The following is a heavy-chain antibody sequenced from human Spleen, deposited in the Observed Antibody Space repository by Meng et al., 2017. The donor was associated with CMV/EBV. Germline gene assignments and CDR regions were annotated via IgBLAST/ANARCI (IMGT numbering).Heavy chain of an antibody. J-gene: IGHJ4*02. V-gene: IGHV4-39*07. D-gene: IGHD3-3*01. CDR1: GGSISSRSYY. CDR3: ARGMMYDFWSGYFFDY. CDR2: IYYSGST. Sequence: SETLSLTCTVSGGSISSRSYYWGWIRQPPGKGLEWIGIIYYSGSTYYNPSLKSRVTISLDTSKNQFSLKLSSVTAADTAVYYCARGMMYDFWSGYFFDYWGQGTLVTVSS.